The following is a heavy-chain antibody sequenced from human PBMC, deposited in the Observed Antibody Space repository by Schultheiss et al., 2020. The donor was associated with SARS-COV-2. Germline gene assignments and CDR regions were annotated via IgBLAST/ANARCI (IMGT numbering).Heavy chain of an antibody. CDR2: IIPIFGTA. V-gene: IGHV1-69*13. CDR3: ARGGETIFGVVTILRY. J-gene: IGHJ4*02. D-gene: IGHD3-3*01. Sequence: SVKVSCKASGYTFTGYYMHWVRQAPGQGLEWMGGIIPIFGTANYAQKFQGRVTITADESTSTAYMELRSLRSDDTAVYYCARGGETIFGVVTILRYWGQGTLVTVSS. CDR1: GYTFTGYY.